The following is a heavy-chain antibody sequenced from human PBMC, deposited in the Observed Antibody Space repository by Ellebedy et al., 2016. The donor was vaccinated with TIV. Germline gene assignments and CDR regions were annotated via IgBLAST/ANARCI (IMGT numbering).Heavy chain of an antibody. CDR3: ARVRYQLPKQPDAFDI. D-gene: IGHD2-2*01. CDR2: IYYSGGT. J-gene: IGHJ3*02. Sequence: SETLSLTXTVSGGSISSGTSYWGWIRQPPGKGLEWIGSIYYSGGTYYNPSLKSRVTISVDTSKNQFSLKLSSVTAADTAVYYCARVRYQLPKQPDAFDIWGQGTMVTVSS. CDR1: GGSISSGTSY. V-gene: IGHV4-39*02.